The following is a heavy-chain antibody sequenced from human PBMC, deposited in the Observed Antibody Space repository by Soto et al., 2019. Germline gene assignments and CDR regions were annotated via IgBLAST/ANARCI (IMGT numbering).Heavy chain of an antibody. CDR3: ARVDIVVVTAALRAEYFQH. D-gene: IGHD2-21*02. V-gene: IGHV4-4*02. Sequence: SETLSLTCAVSGGSISSSNWWSWVRQPPGKGLEWIGEIYHSGSTNYNPSLKSRVTISVDKSKNQFSLKLSSVTAADTAVYYCARVDIVVVTAALRAEYFQHWGRGTLVTVSS. CDR1: GGSISSSNW. CDR2: IYHSGST. J-gene: IGHJ1*01.